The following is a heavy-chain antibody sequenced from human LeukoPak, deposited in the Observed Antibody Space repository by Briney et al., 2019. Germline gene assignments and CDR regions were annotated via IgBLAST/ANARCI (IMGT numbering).Heavy chain of an antibody. J-gene: IGHJ4*02. CDR1: GFTFSSYW. CDR2: INGDGTCT. D-gene: IGHD2-15*01. Sequence: GGSLRLSCAASGFTFSSYWMHWVRQAPGKGLVWVSRINGDGTCTTYADSVKGRFTISRDNAKNTLYLQMNSLRAEDTAVYYCARRDCSGGSCSYAYWGQGTLVTVSS. V-gene: IGHV3-74*01. CDR3: ARRDCSGGSCSYAY.